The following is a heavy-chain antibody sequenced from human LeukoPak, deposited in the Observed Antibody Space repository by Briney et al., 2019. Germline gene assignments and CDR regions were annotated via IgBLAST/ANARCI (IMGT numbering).Heavy chain of an antibody. J-gene: IGHJ4*02. D-gene: IGHD2-2*01. Sequence: PGGSLRLTCAASGFTFSSYAMSWVRQAPGKGLEWISANSGSGGSTYYADSVKGRFTISRDNSKNTLYLQMNSLRAEDTAVYYCAKGLSRAAMPQSNYFDYWGQGTLVTVSS. CDR2: NSGSGGST. CDR1: GFTFSSYA. V-gene: IGHV3-23*01. CDR3: AKGLSRAAMPQSNYFDY.